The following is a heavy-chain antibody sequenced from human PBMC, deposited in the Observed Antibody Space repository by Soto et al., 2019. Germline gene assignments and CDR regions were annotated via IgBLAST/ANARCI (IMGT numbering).Heavy chain of an antibody. CDR2: INAGNGNT. CDR3: ARDCSGGSCYSGEVDYYYYYMDV. D-gene: IGHD2-15*01. Sequence: ASVKVSCKASGYTFTSYAMHWVRQAPGQRLEWMGWINAGNGNTKYSQKFQGRVTITRDTSASTAYMELSSLRSEDTAVYYCARDCSGGSCYSGEVDYYYYYMDVWGKGTTATVSS. V-gene: IGHV1-3*01. CDR1: GYTFTSYA. J-gene: IGHJ6*03.